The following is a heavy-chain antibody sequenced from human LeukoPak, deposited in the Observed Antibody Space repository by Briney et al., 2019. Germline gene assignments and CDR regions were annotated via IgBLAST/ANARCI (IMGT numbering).Heavy chain of an antibody. Sequence: PGGSLRLSCAASGFHFKNYEMHWVRQATGKGLECVSSIGSAGDTYYPGSVKGRFTISRENAKNSLYLQMNSLRAGDTAVYYCARAGATAAFDYWGQGTLVTVSS. J-gene: IGHJ4*02. D-gene: IGHD2-2*01. CDR3: ARAGATAAFDY. V-gene: IGHV3-13*01. CDR2: IGSAGDT. CDR1: GFHFKNYE.